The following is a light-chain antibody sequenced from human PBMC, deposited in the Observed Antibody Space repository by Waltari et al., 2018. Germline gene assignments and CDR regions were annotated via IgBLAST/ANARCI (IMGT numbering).Light chain of an antibody. CDR1: PSVSSN. V-gene: IGKV3-11*01. Sequence: ETVLKQSPATLSSSSGESATLSCRASPSVSSNLAWYHLNPGQAPRLPTPDAPNRATGIPARCSGSGSETDFTLSISSLEPEDVAVYDCQQRSSNWFTFGGGTTVAIK. CDR3: QQRSSNWFT. J-gene: IGKJ4*01. CDR2: DAP.